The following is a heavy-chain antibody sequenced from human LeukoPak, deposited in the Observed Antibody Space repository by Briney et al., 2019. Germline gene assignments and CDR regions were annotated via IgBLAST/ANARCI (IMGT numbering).Heavy chain of an antibody. CDR2: IYYSGST. Sequence: SETPSLTCTVSGGSISSYYWSWIRQPPGKGLEWIGYIYYSGSTNYNPSLKSRVTISVDTSKNQFSLKLSSVTAADTAVYYCARDRSRLDIWGQGTMVTVSS. CDR1: GGSISSYY. J-gene: IGHJ3*02. CDR3: ARDRSRLDI. V-gene: IGHV4-59*01.